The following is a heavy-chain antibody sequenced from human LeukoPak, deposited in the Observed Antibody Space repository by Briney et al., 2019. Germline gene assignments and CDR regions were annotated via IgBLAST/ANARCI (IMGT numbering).Heavy chain of an antibody. Sequence: PSETLSLTCTVSGGSISSYYWSWIRQPPGKGLEWIGYIYYSGSTNYNPSLKSRVTISVDTSKNQFSLKLSSVTAADTAVYYCTRDSGTTGEVKFDPWGQGTLVAVSS. CDR3: TRDSGTTGEVKFDP. J-gene: IGHJ5*02. CDR2: IYYSGST. V-gene: IGHV4-59*01. CDR1: GGSISSYY. D-gene: IGHD3-10*01.